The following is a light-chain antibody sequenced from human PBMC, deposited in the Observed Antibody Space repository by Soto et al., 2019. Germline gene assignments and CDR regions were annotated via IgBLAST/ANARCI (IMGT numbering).Light chain of an antibody. Sequence: SYELTQPLSVSVALGQTARITCGGNNIGSKNVHWYQQKPGQAPVQVIYRDSNRPSGIPERFSGSNSGNTATLTISRAQAGDEADYYCQVWDSRVVFGGGTKLTVL. CDR3: QVWDSRVV. CDR2: RDS. J-gene: IGLJ2*01. V-gene: IGLV3-9*01. CDR1: NIGSKN.